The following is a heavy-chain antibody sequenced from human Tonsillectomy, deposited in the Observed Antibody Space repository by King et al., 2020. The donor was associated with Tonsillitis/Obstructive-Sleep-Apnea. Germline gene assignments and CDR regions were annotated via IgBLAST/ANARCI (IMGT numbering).Heavy chain of an antibody. CDR2: ISYDGSNN. Sequence: QVQLVESGGGVVQPGRSLRLSCAASGFTFSTYAMHWVRQAPGKGLEWVAVISYDGSNNYYADSVKGRFTISRDNSKNTLYLQMNSLRAEDTAVYYCASDRDCSSTSCYNAFDIWGQGTMVTVSS. CDR3: ASDRDCSSTSCYNAFDI. CDR1: GFTFSTYA. V-gene: IGHV3-30*04. J-gene: IGHJ3*02. D-gene: IGHD2-2*02.